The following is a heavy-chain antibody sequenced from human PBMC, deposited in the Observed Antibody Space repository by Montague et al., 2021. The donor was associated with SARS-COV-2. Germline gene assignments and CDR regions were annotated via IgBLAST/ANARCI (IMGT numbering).Heavy chain of an antibody. J-gene: IGHJ4*02. CDR3: VTPGKTAVAGQFDY. Sequence: SETLSLTCTVSGGSIRSTTFYWGWIRQSPGKGLEWIGYIYEGDNTYYNPSLKSRVAISLDTPNNQFSLKITSLIVADTAIYYCVTPGKTAVAGQFDYWGPGILVTVSS. CDR2: IYEGDNT. V-gene: IGHV4-39*07. D-gene: IGHD6-19*01. CDR1: GGSIRSTTFY.